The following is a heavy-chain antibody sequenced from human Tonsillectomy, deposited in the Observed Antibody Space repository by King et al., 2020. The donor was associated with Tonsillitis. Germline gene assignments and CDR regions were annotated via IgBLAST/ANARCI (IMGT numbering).Heavy chain of an antibody. CDR2: ISYDGSNK. V-gene: IGHV3-30-3*01. Sequence: VQLVESGGGVVQPGRSLRLSCAASGFTFSSYAMHWVRQAPGKGLEWVAVISYDGSNKYYADSVKGRFTISRDNSKNTLYLQMNSLRDEDTAVYYCARDLGEGRSGSYSEYFQHWGQGTLVTVSS. CDR1: GFTFSSYA. CDR3: ARDLGEGRSGSYSEYFQH. J-gene: IGHJ1*01. D-gene: IGHD1-26*01.